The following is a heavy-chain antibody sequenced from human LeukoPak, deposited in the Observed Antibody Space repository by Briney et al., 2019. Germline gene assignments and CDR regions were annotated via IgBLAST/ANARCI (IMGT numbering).Heavy chain of an antibody. Sequence: GGSLRLSCAASGINFSGYSMHWVRQAPGKGLEWVSYISGSSRTIYYADSVKGRFTISRDNAKNSLHLQINSLRDEDTAVYYCAIRGYYDTTYAYDYHAMDVWGQGTAVTVSS. CDR1: GINFSGYS. CDR2: ISGSSRTI. CDR3: AIRGYYDTTYAYDYHAMDV. V-gene: IGHV3-48*02. J-gene: IGHJ6*02. D-gene: IGHD3-22*01.